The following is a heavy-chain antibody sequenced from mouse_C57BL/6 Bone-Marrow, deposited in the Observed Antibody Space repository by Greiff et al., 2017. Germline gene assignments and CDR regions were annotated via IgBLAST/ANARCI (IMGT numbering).Heavy chain of an antibody. CDR3: ASSYYFDY. V-gene: IGHV1-19*01. CDR1: GYTFTDYY. Sequence: VQLKESGPVLVKPGASVKMSCKASGYTFTDYYMNWVKQSHGKSLEWIGVINPYNGGTSYNQKFKGKATLTVDKSSSTAYMELNSLTSEDSAVYYCASSYYFDYWGQGTTLTVSS. J-gene: IGHJ2*01. CDR2: INPYNGGT.